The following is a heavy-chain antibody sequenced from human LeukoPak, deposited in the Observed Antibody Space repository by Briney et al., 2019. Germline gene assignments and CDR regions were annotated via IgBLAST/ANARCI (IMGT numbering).Heavy chain of an antibody. J-gene: IGHJ4*02. CDR2: ISGSGGST. Sequence: GGSLRLSCAASGFTFSSYAMSWVRQAPGKGLEWVSAISGSGGSTYYADSVKGRFTISRDNSKNTLYLQMNSLRAEDTAVYYCARGLCGGDCYDYWGREPWSPSPQ. V-gene: IGHV3-23*01. D-gene: IGHD2-21*01. CDR1: GFTFSSYA. CDR3: ARGLCGGDCYDY.